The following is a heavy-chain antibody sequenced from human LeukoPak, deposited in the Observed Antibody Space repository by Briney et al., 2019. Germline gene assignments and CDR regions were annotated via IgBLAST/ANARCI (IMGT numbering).Heavy chain of an antibody. CDR1: GYTLTGYY. CDR3: ARGGRGYQRDWFDR. Sequence: ASVKVSCKASGYTLTGYYIHWVRQAPGQGLEWMGWIDPDSGGTNYAQKFRDWVTMTRDTSISTAYMELSRLRSDDTAVYFCARGGRGYQRDWFDRWGQGTLVTVSS. J-gene: IGHJ5*02. D-gene: IGHD1-26*01. V-gene: IGHV1-2*04. CDR2: IDPDSGGT.